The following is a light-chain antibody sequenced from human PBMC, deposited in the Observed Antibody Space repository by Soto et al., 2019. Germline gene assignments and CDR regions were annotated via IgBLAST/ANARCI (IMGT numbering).Light chain of an antibody. CDR1: SSDVGAYNF. CDR2: EVT. CDR3: SSYTTSAPYV. J-gene: IGLJ1*01. Sequence: QSVLTQPASVSGSPGQSITISCTGTSSDVGAYNFVSWYRHHPGRAPKFIIYEVTIRPSGVSNRFSGSKSGNTASLTISGLQAEDEADYYCSSYTTSAPYVFGSGTKVTVL. V-gene: IGLV2-14*01.